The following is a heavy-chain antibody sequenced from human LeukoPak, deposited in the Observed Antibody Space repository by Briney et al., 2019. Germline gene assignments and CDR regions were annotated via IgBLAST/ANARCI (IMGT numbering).Heavy chain of an antibody. CDR1: GLTVNNNY. J-gene: IGHJ3*02. D-gene: IGHD3-10*01. V-gene: IGHV3-23*01. CDR2: ISGSGGST. CDR3: AKAGGSGSYYKPVSLDI. Sequence: GGSLRLSCAASGLTVNNNYMNWVRQAPGKGLEWVSAISGSGGSTYYADSVKGRFTISRDNSKNTLYLQMNSLRAEDTAVYYCAKAGGSGSYYKPVSLDIWGQGTMVTVSS.